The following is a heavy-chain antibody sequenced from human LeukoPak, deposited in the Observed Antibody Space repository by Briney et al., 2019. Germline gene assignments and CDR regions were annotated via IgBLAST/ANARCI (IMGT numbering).Heavy chain of an antibody. CDR3: ARGPNKSDGGNSGSAWFDP. CDR1: GYTFTTYD. D-gene: IGHD4-23*01. Sequence: ASVKDSCKASGYTFTTYDINGVRQATGQGVEGMGWMNHNSGNTGYAQKFQGRVTMTRNTSISTAYMELSSLRSEDTAVYYCARGPNKSDGGNSGSAWFDPWGQGTLVTVSS. V-gene: IGHV1-8*01. CDR2: MNHNSGNT. J-gene: IGHJ5*02.